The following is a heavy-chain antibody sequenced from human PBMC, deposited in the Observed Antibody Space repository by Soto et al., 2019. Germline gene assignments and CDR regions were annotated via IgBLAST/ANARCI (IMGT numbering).Heavy chain of an antibody. D-gene: IGHD3-3*01. V-gene: IGHV1-69*04. Sequence: GAPVKVCCKAPGGSLGAYIMSWARQAPGQGLEWMGRIIPIPDITNYAQKFQGRVTVTADRSTSTAYMELTSLKSEDTAVYYCARDRITTRGDAFDLWGQGTMVTVSS. CDR1: GGSLGAYI. J-gene: IGHJ3*01. CDR2: IIPIPDIT. CDR3: ARDRITTRGDAFDL.